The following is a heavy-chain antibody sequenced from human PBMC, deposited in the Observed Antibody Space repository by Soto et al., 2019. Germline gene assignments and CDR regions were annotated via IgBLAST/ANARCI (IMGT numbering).Heavy chain of an antibody. CDR1: GFSLSTSGVG. CDR3: AHIGAAAFFDY. J-gene: IGHJ4*02. Sequence: QITLKESGPTLVKPTQTLTLTCTFSGFSLSTSGVGVGWIRQPPGKALEWLALIYWDDDKRYSPSLKSRLTITKDATKTQVVLTMTNMDPVDTATYYCAHIGAAAFFDYWGQGTLVTVSS. CDR2: IYWDDDK. D-gene: IGHD6-13*01. V-gene: IGHV2-5*02.